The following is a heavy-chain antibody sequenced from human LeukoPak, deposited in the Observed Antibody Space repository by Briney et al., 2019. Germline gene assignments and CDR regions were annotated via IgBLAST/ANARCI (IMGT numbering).Heavy chain of an antibody. V-gene: IGHV4-34*01. CDR1: GGSFSGYY. Sequence: SETLSLTCAVYGGSFSGYYWSWIRQPPGKGLEWIGEINHSGGTNYNPSLKSRVTISVDTSKNQFSLKLSSVTASDTAVYYCARALEWTKYYYYYYYMDVWGKGTTVTVSS. CDR3: ARALEWTKYYYYYYYMDV. CDR2: INHSGGT. D-gene: IGHD3-3*01. J-gene: IGHJ6*03.